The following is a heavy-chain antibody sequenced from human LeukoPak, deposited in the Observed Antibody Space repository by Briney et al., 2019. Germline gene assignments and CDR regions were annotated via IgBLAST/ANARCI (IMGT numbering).Heavy chain of an antibody. Sequence: ASVKVSCKASGYTFTGYYMHWVRQAPGRGLEWMGWINPNSGGTNYAQKFQGRVTMTRYTSISTAYMELSRLRSDDTAVYYCASHIIGYCSSTSCYELDYWGQGTLVTVSS. D-gene: IGHD2-2*01. J-gene: IGHJ4*02. CDR2: INPNSGGT. CDR3: ASHIIGYCSSTSCYELDY. CDR1: GYTFTGYY. V-gene: IGHV1-2*02.